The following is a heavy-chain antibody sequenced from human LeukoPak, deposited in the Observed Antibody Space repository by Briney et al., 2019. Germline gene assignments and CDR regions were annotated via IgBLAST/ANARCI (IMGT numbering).Heavy chain of an antibody. CDR1: GLTFSSYS. V-gene: IGHV3-21*01. Sequence: GGSLRLSCVVSGLTFSSYSMSWVRQAPGKGLEWVSFISSSSSYIYYADSVKGRLTISRDNAKSSLYLQMNSLRAEDTAVYYCASGRGGAGDFDYWGQGTLVTVSS. CDR2: ISSSSSYI. J-gene: IGHJ4*02. D-gene: IGHD1-26*01. CDR3: ASGRGGAGDFDY.